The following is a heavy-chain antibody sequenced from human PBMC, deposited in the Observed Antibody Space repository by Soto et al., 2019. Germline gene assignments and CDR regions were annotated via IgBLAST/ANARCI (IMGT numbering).Heavy chain of an antibody. J-gene: IGHJ4*02. CDR1: GGSISTSNW. CDR3: ARGSYYGPYYFDY. Sequence: PSETLSLTCAVSGGSISTSNWWSWVRQPPGKGLEWIGEVYHSGSTNYNPSFKSRVAMSVDKSKNQFSLKLNSVTAADTAVYYCARGSYYGPYYFDYWGQGTLVTVSS. V-gene: IGHV4-4*02. CDR2: VYHSGST. D-gene: IGHD3-10*01.